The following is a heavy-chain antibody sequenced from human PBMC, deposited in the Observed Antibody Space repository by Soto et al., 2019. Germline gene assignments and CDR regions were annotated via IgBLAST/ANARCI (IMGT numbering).Heavy chain of an antibody. D-gene: IGHD6-13*01. CDR3: ARTYSSSWSPFEY. Sequence: QVQLQQWGAGLLKPSETLSLTCAVYGGSFSGYYWSWIRQPPGKGLEWIGEINQSGSTNYNPSLRSRGTLAXDXAKNQSSLKRSSVTAADTAVHYCARTYSSSWSPFEYWGQGTLVTVSS. J-gene: IGHJ4*02. CDR1: GGSFSGYY. CDR2: INQSGST. V-gene: IGHV4-34*01.